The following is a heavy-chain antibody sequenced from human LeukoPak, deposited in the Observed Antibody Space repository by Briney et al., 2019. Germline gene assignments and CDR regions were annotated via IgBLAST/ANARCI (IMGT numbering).Heavy chain of an antibody. CDR3: ASVSGFLTGRPIDAFDI. V-gene: IGHV1-69*01. CDR1: GGTFSSYA. D-gene: IGHD3-9*01. J-gene: IGHJ3*02. CDR2: IIPIFGTA. Sequence: SVKVSCKASGGTFSSYAISWVRQAPGQGLEWMGGIIPIFGTANYAQKFQGRVTITADEPTSTAYMELSSLRSEDTAVYYCASVSGFLTGRPIDAFDIWGQGTMVTVSS.